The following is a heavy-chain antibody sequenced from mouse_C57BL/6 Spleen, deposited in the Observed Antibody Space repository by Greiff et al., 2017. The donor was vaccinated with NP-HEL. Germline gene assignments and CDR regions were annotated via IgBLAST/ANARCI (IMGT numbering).Heavy chain of an antibody. CDR2: ISSGSSTI. CDR3: ARGFYDGYYPYYFDY. Sequence: EVQLQQSGGGLVKPGGSLKLSCAASGFTFSDYGMHWVRQAPEKGLEWVAYISSGSSTIYYADTVKGRFTISSDNAKNTLFLQMTSLRSEDTAMYYCARGFYDGYYPYYFDYWGQGTTLTVSS. J-gene: IGHJ2*01. V-gene: IGHV5-17*01. D-gene: IGHD2-3*01. CDR1: GFTFSDYG.